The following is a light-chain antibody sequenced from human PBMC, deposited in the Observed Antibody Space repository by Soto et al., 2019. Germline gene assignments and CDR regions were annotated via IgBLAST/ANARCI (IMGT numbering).Light chain of an antibody. CDR2: EGS. CDR3: CSYAGSSTPWV. Sequence: QSALTQPASVSGSPGQSITISCTGTSSDVGSYNLVSWYQQHPGKAPKLMIYEGSKRPSGVSNRFSGSKSGNTASLIISGLQAEDEADYYCCSYAGSSTPWVFGGGTKVTVL. V-gene: IGLV2-23*01. J-gene: IGLJ3*02. CDR1: SSDVGSYNL.